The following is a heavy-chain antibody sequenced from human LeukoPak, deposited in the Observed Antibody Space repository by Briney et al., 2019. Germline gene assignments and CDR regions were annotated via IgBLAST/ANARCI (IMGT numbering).Heavy chain of an antibody. Sequence: SSETLSLTCTVSGGSISSSSYYWGWIRQPPGKGLEWIGSIYYSGSTYYNPSLKSRVTIPVDTSKNQFSLKLSSVTAADTAVYYCARDGGIHDYGDYGWFDPWGQGTLVTISS. V-gene: IGHV4-39*07. J-gene: IGHJ5*02. D-gene: IGHD4-17*01. CDR3: ARDGGIHDYGDYGWFDP. CDR1: GGSISSSSYY. CDR2: IYYSGST.